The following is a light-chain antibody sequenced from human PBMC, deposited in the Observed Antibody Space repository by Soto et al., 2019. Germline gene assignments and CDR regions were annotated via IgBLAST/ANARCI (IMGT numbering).Light chain of an antibody. Sequence: QAVVTQPPSASGTPGQRVTISCSGSSSNIGNNTVNWYQQLPGTAPKLLIYSNNQRPSGVPDRFSGSKSGTSASLAISGLQSEDEADYYCAAWDDSLNGPYVVFGGGTKLTVL. CDR2: SNN. CDR1: SSNIGNNT. J-gene: IGLJ2*01. CDR3: AAWDDSLNGPYVV. V-gene: IGLV1-44*01.